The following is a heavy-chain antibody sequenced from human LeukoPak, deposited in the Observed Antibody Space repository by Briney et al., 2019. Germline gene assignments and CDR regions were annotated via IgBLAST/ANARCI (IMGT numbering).Heavy chain of an antibody. V-gene: IGHV3-53*01. D-gene: IGHD2-2*01. CDR3: ARVVGNWSDP. CDR2: IYSGGST. Sequence: PGGSLRLSCAASGFTVSSTYMSWVRQAPGKGLEWVSVIYSGGSTYYADSVKGRFTIFRDNSKNTLYLQMNSLRAEDTAVYYCARVVGNWSDPWGPRTLVTVSS. CDR1: GFTVSSTY. J-gene: IGHJ5*02.